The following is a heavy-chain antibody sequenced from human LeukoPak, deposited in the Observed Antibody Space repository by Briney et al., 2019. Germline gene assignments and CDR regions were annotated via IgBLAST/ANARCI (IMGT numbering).Heavy chain of an antibody. CDR1: GGSISSYY. J-gene: IGHJ5*02. CDR3: AVGRGEGRGISMVRAVRAPSFTWFDP. CDR2: INHSGST. D-gene: IGHD3-10*01. V-gene: IGHV4-34*01. Sequence: SETLSLTCTVSGGSISSYYWSWIRQSPGKGLEWIGEINHSGSTNYNPSLKSRATISVDTSKNQFSLKLSSVTAADTAVYYCAVGRGEGRGISMVRAVRAPSFTWFDPSGPRALVTASS.